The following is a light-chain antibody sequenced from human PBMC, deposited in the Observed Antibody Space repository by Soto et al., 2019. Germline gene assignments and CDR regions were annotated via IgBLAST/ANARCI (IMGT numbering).Light chain of an antibody. J-gene: IGKJ5*01. V-gene: IGKV3-20*01. CDR2: DMS. CDR1: QSVSSA. CDR3: QQYGSSAPIT. Sequence: EIVMTQSPATLSVSPGERVTLSCRASQSVSSALAWYQQRPGQAPRLLIYDMSTRATGIPDRFSGSGSETDFTLTISRLEPEDFALYYCQQYGSSAPITFGQGTRLEIK.